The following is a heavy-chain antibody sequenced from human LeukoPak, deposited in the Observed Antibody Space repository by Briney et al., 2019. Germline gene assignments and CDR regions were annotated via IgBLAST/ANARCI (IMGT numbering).Heavy chain of an antibody. J-gene: IGHJ5*02. Sequence: ASVKVSCKASGYTFTGYYMHWVRQAPGQGLEWMGWINPNSGGTNYAQKFQGRVTMTRDTSISTAYMELSRLRSDDTAVYYCAMRIVGIRDANWFDPWGQGTLVTVSS. V-gene: IGHV1-2*02. D-gene: IGHD1-14*01. CDR3: AMRIVGIRDANWFDP. CDR1: GYTFTGYY. CDR2: INPNSGGT.